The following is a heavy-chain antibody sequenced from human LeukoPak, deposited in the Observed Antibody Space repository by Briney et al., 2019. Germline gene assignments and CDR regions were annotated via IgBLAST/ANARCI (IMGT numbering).Heavy chain of an antibody. V-gene: IGHV4-59*12. CDR1: GGSISSYY. D-gene: IGHD1-26*01. CDR2: IYYSGSA. Sequence: SETLSLTCTVSGGSISSYYWSWIRQPPGKGLEWIGYIYYSGSANYNPSLKSRVTISVDTSKNQFSLQLNSVIPEDTAVYYCAGVGANNWFDPWGQGTLVTVSS. J-gene: IGHJ5*02. CDR3: AGVGANNWFDP.